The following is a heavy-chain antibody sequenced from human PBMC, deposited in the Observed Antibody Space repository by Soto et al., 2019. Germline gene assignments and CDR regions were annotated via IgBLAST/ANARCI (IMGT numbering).Heavy chain of an antibody. CDR1: GLSLSTTGVG. Sequence: QITLKESGPTLVKPTQTLTLTCTFSGLSLSTTGVGVGWIRQPPGKALEWLALIYWDDDKRYSPSLKSRLTITKDTSKNQVVLTMNNMDPVDTATYYCVQSRCGGDCLQSYSCLSYYGLDVWGQGTTVTVSS. D-gene: IGHD2-21*02. CDR2: IYWDDDK. CDR3: VQSRCGGDCLQSYSCLSYYGLDV. V-gene: IGHV2-5*02. J-gene: IGHJ6*02.